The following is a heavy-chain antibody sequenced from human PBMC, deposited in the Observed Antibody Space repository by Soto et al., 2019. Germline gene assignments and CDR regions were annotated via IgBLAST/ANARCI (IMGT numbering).Heavy chain of an antibody. V-gene: IGHV5-51*03. CDR2: ISPGDSDT. CDR1: GYSVTNYR. D-gene: IGHD4-17*01. Sequence: EVQLVQSGAEVKKPGESLKISCKGSGYSVTNYRIAWVRQMPEKGLEWMGIISPGDSDTRYRRPFQGQVTISVDKSINTAYLQWNSLKASDSAMYYCVRTVTTPLAYFDYWGQGTLVTVSS. CDR3: VRTVTTPLAYFDY. J-gene: IGHJ4*02.